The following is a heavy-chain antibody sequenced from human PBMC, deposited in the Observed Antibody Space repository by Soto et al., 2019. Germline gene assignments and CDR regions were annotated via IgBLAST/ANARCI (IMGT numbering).Heavy chain of an antibody. CDR2: IIPIFGTA. V-gene: IGHV1-69*13. Sequence: SVKVSCKASGGTFSSYAISWVRQAPGQGLEWMGGIIPIFGTANYAQKFQGRVTITADESTSTAYMELSSLRSEDTAVYYCASFNEGGYYYMDVWGKGTTVTVSS. J-gene: IGHJ6*03. CDR1: GGTFSSYA. CDR3: ASFNEGGYYYMDV.